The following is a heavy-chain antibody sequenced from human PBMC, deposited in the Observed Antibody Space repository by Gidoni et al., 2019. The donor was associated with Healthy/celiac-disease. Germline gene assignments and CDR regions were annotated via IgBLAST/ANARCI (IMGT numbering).Heavy chain of an antibody. D-gene: IGHD6-13*01. CDR2: ISYDGSIK. Sequence: SSYAMHWVRQAPGKGLEWVAVISYDGSIKYYADSVKGRFTISRDNSKNTLYLQMNSLRAEDTAVYYCARDVLTGIAAEIGYWGQGTLVTVSS. J-gene: IGHJ4*02. V-gene: IGHV3-30*01. CDR3: ARDVLTGIAAEIGY. CDR1: SSYA.